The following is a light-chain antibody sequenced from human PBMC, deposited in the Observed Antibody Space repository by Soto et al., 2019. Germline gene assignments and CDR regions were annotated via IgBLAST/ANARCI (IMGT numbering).Light chain of an antibody. CDR3: SSYTSSSALVV. CDR1: SSDVGGYNY. CDR2: DVS. V-gene: IGLV2-14*01. J-gene: IGLJ2*01. Sequence: QSVLTQLASVSGSPGQSITISCTGTSSDVGGYNYVSWYQQHPGKAPKLMISDVSNRTSGVSNRFSGSKSGNTASLTISGLQAEDEADYYCSSYTSSSALVVFGGGTQLTVL.